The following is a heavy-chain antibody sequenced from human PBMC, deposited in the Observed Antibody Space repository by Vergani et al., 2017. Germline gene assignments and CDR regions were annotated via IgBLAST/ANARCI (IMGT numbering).Heavy chain of an antibody. CDR3: ARRGDRGGSYIRPDSFDI. D-gene: IGHD1-26*01. CDR2: IYYSGST. V-gene: IGHV4-59*01. J-gene: IGHJ3*02. CDR1: GGPISSYY. Sequence: QVQLQESGPGLVKPSETLSLTCTVSGGPISSYYWSWIRQPPGKGLEWIGYIYYSGSTNYNPSLKSRVTIAVDTSKNQFSLKLSSGTAADTAVYYCARRGDRGGSYIRPDSFDIWGEGRMVTVSS.